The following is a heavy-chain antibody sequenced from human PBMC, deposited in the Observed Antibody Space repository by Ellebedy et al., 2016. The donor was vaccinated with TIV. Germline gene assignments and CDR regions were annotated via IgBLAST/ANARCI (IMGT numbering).Heavy chain of an antibody. V-gene: IGHV1-18*01. CDR3: ARGGLTDSIGIDP. CDR1: GYRFTSNG. D-gene: IGHD3-9*01. CDR2: VSGYNGNT. J-gene: IGHJ5*02. Sequence: ASVKVSCXASGYRFTSNGITWVRQAPGQGLEWMGWVSGYNGNTNYAQKFRGRVTMTTDTSTSTAYMELRSLISDDTAVYYWARGGLTDSIGIDPWGQGTLVTVSS.